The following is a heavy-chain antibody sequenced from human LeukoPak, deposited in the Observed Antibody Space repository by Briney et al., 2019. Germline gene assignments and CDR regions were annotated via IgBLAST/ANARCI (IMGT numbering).Heavy chain of an antibody. Sequence: PSETLSLTCTVSGGSISSGRYYWGWIRQPPGTGLEWIGSIYHSGSTYYNPSLKSRVTISVDTSKNQFSLKLSSVTAADTAVYYCARVENYYYYYMDVWGKGTTVTVSS. J-gene: IGHJ6*03. V-gene: IGHV4-39*07. CDR1: GGSISSGRYY. CDR3: ARVENYYYYYMDV. CDR2: IYHSGST.